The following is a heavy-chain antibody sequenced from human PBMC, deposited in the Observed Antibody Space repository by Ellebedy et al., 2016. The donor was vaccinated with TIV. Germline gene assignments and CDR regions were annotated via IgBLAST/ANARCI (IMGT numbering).Heavy chain of an antibody. D-gene: IGHD6-19*01. V-gene: IGHV3-23*01. CDR3: ARVKSTSWYRPFDH. J-gene: IGHJ4*02. Sequence: PGGSLRLSCTTSGFTLKDNAMGWVRRAPGKGLQWVSTISGSASNTLYADSVQGRFIISKDWSRNTLYLQMSSLSADDTAIYYFARVKSTSWYRPFDHWGQGTLVAVSS. CDR2: ISGSASNT. CDR1: GFTLKDNA.